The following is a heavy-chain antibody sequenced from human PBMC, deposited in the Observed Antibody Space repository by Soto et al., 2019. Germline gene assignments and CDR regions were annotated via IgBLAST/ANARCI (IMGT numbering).Heavy chain of an antibody. CDR2: ISGSGGST. Sequence: GGSLRLSCAASGFTFSSYAMSWVRQAPGKGLEWVSAISGSGGSTYYADSVKGRFTISRDNSKNTLYLQMNSLRAEDTAVYYCAKGSSNLNNYYYYYYMDVWGKGTTVTVSS. CDR1: GFTFSSYA. CDR3: AKGSSNLNNYYYYYYMDV. D-gene: IGHD2-2*01. J-gene: IGHJ6*03. V-gene: IGHV3-23*01.